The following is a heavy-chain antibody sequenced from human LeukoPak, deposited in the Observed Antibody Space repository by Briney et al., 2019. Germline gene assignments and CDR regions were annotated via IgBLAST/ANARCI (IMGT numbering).Heavy chain of an antibody. J-gene: IGHJ4*02. V-gene: IGHV1-69*04. Sequence: ASVKVSCKASGYTFTSYDINWVRQATGQGLEWMGRIIPILGIANYAQKFQGRVTITADKSTSTAYMELSSLRSEDTAVYYCAREAGTTDFDYWGQGTLVTVSS. CDR2: IIPILGIA. CDR1: GYTFTSYD. D-gene: IGHD6-19*01. CDR3: AREAGTTDFDY.